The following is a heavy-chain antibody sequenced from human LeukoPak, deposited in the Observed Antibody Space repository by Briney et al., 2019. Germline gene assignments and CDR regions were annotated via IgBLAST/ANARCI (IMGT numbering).Heavy chain of an antibody. CDR2: ISLAGQT. V-gene: IGHV4-4*02. CDR3: SRESGPFCPLGY. CDR1: GGSISGTNW. Sequence: PSGTLSLTCGVSGGSISGTNWWSWVRQPPGQGLEWIGEISLAGQTNFNPSLNGRVTMSLDKSSNKLYLHLTSVTAADTATYFCSRESGPFCPLGYWGQGTLVIVSS. J-gene: IGHJ4*02. D-gene: IGHD1-26*01.